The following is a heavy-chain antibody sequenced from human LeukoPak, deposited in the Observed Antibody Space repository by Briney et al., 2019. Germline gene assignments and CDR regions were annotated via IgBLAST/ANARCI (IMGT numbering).Heavy chain of an antibody. J-gene: IGHJ4*02. CDR1: GFTFSNYW. V-gene: IGHV3-74*01. Sequence: GGSLRLSCAASGFTFSNYWMHWVRQVPGKGLVWVSRIDSDGITTSYADSVKGRFTISRDNAKNTLYLQMNSLRVEDTAVYYCASRDYYGSGSYWGQGTLVTVSS. CDR2: IDSDGITT. CDR3: ASRDYYGSGSY. D-gene: IGHD3-10*01.